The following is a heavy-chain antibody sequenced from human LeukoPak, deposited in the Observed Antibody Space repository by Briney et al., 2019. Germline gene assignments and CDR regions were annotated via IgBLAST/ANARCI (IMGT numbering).Heavy chain of an antibody. J-gene: IGHJ5*02. D-gene: IGHD3-22*01. CDR1: GFAFSDYY. CDR2: ISSSGSTI. CDR3: ARDAYYYDSSGYYYRNWFDP. Sequence: GGSLRLSCAASGFAFSDYYMSWIRQAPGKGLEWVSYISSSGSTIYYADSVKGRFTISRDNAKNSLYLQMNSLRAEDTAVYYCARDAYYYDSSGYYYRNWFDPWGQGTLVTVSS. V-gene: IGHV3-11*04.